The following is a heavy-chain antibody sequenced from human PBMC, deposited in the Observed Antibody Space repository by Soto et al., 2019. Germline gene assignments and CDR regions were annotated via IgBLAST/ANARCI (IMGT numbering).Heavy chain of an antibody. J-gene: IGHJ3*02. V-gene: IGHV3-23*01. CDR1: GFTFSSYA. Sequence: EVQLLESGGGLVQPGGSLRLSCAASGFTFSSYAMSWVHQAPGKGLEWVSAISGSGGSTYYADSVKGRFTISRDNSKNTLYLQMNSLRAEDTAVYYCAKTQDSSGWYPTRGAFDIWGQGTMVTVSS. CDR3: AKTQDSSGWYPTRGAFDI. D-gene: IGHD6-19*01. CDR2: ISGSGGST.